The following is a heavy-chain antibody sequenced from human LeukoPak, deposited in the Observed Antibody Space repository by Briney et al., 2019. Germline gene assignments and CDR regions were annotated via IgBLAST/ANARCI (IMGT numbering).Heavy chain of an antibody. V-gene: IGHV3-66*02. CDR1: GFTVSSNY. J-gene: IGHJ3*02. CDR2: IYSGGST. D-gene: IGHD6-13*01. CDR3: ARNLWYSSSWYGAFDI. Sequence: PGGSLRLSCAASGFTVSSNYMSWVRQAPGRGLEWVSVIYSGGSTYYADSVKGRFTISGDNSKNTLYLQMNSLRAEDTAVYYCARNLWYSSSWYGAFDIWGQGTLVTVSS.